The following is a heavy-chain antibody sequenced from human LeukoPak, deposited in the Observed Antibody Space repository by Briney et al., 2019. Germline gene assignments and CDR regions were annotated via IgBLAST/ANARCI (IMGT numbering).Heavy chain of an antibody. D-gene: IGHD1-1*01. CDR3: ARDDTTGTAYFDY. CDR1: GFTFSSYS. V-gene: IGHV3-21*01. CDR2: ISSSSSYI. J-gene: IGHJ4*02. Sequence: PGESLRLSCAASGFTFSSYSMNWVRQAPGKGLEWVSSISSSSSYIYYADSVKGRFTISRDNAKNSLYLQMNSLRAEDTAVYYCARDDTTGTAYFDYWGQGTLVTVSS.